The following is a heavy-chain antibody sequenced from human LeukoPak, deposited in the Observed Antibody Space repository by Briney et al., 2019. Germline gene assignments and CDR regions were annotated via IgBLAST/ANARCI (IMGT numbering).Heavy chain of an antibody. V-gene: IGHV4-4*07. CDR3: ARAGWYYNWFDP. Sequence: SETLSLTCSVSGVSISSYYWSWIRQPPGKGLEWIGRIYTSGSTNYNPSLKGRVTMSVDTSKNQFSLKLSSVTAADTAVYYCARAGWYYNWFDPWGQGTLVTVSS. CDR1: GVSISSYY. CDR2: IYTSGST. J-gene: IGHJ5*02. D-gene: IGHD6-19*01.